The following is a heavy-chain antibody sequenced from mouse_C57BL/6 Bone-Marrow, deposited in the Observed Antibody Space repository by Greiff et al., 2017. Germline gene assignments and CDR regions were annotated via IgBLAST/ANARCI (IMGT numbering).Heavy chain of an antibody. CDR3: ARRGRFITTVVDYFDY. CDR1: GFTFSSYG. Sequence: EVQLVESGGDLVKPGGSLKLSCAASGFTFSSYGMSWVRQTPDKRLEWVATISSGGSYTYYPDSVKGRFTISRDNSKNTLYLQMGSLKSEDTAMYYCARRGRFITTVVDYFDYWGQGTSLTVSS. D-gene: IGHD1-1*01. J-gene: IGHJ2*02. V-gene: IGHV5-6*01. CDR2: ISSGGSYT.